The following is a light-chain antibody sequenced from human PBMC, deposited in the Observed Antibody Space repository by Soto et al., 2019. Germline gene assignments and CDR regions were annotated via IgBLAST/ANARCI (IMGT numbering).Light chain of an antibody. CDR1: QSISSW. CDR2: KAS. V-gene: IGKV1-5*03. J-gene: IGKJ2*01. Sequence: DIQMTQSPSTLSASVGDRVTITCRASQSISSWLAWYQQKPGKAPKLLIYKASSVESGVPSRFSRSGSGPEFTLTISNLQPDDFATYYCQQYNSYPYTFGQGPKLEIK. CDR3: QQYNSYPYT.